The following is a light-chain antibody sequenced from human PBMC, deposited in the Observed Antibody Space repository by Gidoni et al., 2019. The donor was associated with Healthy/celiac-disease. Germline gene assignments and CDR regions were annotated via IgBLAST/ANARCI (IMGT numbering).Light chain of an antibody. V-gene: IGKV1-5*01. CDR3: QQYNSYSLT. Sequence: DIQTNQSPSTLSASVGDRVTITCTASQSISSWLAWYQQKPGKAPKLLIYDASSLESGVPSRFSGSGSGTEFTLTISSLQPDDFATYYCQQYNSYSLTFGQGTKVEIK. CDR2: DAS. J-gene: IGKJ1*01. CDR1: QSISSW.